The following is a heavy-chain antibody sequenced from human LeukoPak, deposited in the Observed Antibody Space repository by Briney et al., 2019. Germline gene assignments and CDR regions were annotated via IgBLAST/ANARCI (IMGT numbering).Heavy chain of an antibody. CDR3: ARDPPFDY. CDR1: GFTFSSYS. CDR2: ISSSSSTI. Sequence: GGSLRLSRAASGFTFSSYSMNWVRQAPGKGLEWVSYISSSSSTIYYADSVKGRFTISRDNAKNSLYLQMNSLRAEDTAVYYCARDPPFDYWGQGTLVTVSS. J-gene: IGHJ4*02. V-gene: IGHV3-48*01.